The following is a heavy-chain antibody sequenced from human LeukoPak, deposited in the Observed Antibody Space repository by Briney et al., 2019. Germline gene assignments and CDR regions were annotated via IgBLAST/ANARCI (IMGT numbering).Heavy chain of an antibody. CDR2: VSGSGGDT. V-gene: IGHV3-23*01. J-gene: IGHJ4*02. Sequence: GGSLRLSCSASGFTFSSYAMHWVRQAPGKGLEWVSAVSGSGGDTYNADSVKGRFTISRDNSKNTVYLQMNSLRAEDTALYYCAKMAGYSNTWADYWGQGTLVTVSS. CDR1: GFTFSSYA. D-gene: IGHD6-13*01. CDR3: AKMAGYSNTWADY.